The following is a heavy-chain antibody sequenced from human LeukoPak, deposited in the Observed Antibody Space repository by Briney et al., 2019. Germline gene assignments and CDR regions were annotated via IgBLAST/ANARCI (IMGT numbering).Heavy chain of an antibody. CDR3: ARDLHHAFDI. CDR2: ISRSSTDI. CDR1: GFSFSSYS. J-gene: IGHJ3*02. D-gene: IGHD4-11*01. Sequence: GGSLRLSCAASGFSFSSYSMNWVRQAPGKGLEWVSSISRSSTDIQYADSVKGRFTISRDNAKNSLYLQMNSLRDEDTAVYYCARDLHHAFDIWGQGTMVTASS. V-gene: IGHV3-21*01.